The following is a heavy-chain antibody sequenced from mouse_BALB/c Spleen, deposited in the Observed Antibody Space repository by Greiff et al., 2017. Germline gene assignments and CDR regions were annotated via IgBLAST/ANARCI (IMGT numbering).Heavy chain of an antibody. V-gene: IGHV5-17*02. CDR2: ISSGSSTI. CDR3: ARNYGSSSFAY. CDR1: GFTFSSFG. J-gene: IGHJ3*01. D-gene: IGHD1-1*01. Sequence: EVQRVESGGGLVKPGGSLKLSCAASGFTFSSFGMHWVRQAPEKGLEWVAYISSGSSTIYYADTVKGRFTISRDNPKNTLFLQMTSLRSEDTAMYYCARNYGSSSFAYWGQGTLVTVSA.